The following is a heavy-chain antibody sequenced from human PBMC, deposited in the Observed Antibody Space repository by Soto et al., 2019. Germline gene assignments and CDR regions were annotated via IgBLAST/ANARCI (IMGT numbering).Heavy chain of an antibody. CDR3: ARGFRGPTVTFDF. J-gene: IGHJ4*02. CDR1: GFTASTNY. D-gene: IGHD4-17*01. CDR2: IYSDGTT. V-gene: IGHV3-53*01. Sequence: GGSLRLSCAASGFTASTNYMSWVRQAPGKGLEWVSVIYSDGTTYYADSVKGRFTISRDNSKNTLYLHMSSLRAEDTAVYFCARGFRGPTVTFDFWGQETLVTVSS.